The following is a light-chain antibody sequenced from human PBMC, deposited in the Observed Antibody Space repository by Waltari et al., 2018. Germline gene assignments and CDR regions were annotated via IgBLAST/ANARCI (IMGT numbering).Light chain of an antibody. CDR2: ATS. CDR1: QSVSRT. CDR3: QKYGTLPAT. V-gene: IGKV3-20*01. J-gene: IGKJ1*01. Sequence: EIVLTQSPGTLSLSPGERATLSCRASQSVSRTLAWYQQKPGQAPRLLIYATSSRAAVSPDRFCGSGFGTNFSLTISRLEPEEFAVYYCQKYGTLPATFGQGTKVEIK.